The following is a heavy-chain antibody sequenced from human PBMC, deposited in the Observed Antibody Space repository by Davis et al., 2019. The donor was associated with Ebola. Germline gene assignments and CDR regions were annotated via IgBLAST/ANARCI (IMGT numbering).Heavy chain of an antibody. D-gene: IGHD5-18*01. CDR3: ARDLGTAMATE. Sequence: AASVKVSCKASGGTFSTYAIDWVRQAPGQGLEWMGRIIPMLGIPHYAQRFQGRVTITVDKSTSTAYMELSSLRSEDTAMYYCARDLGTAMATEWGQGTLVTVSS. CDR2: IIPMLGIP. V-gene: IGHV1-69*04. J-gene: IGHJ4*02. CDR1: GGTFSTYA.